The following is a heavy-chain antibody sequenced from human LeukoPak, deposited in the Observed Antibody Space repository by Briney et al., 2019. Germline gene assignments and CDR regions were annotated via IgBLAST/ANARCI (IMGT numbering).Heavy chain of an antibody. J-gene: IGHJ4*02. D-gene: IGHD1-26*01. Sequence: GGSLRLSCAASGFTFSSYAMSWVRQAPGKGLEWVSAISGSGGSTYYADSVKGRFTISRDNSKNTLYLQMNSLRAEDTAVYYCAKEGATQVRGSYPFYFDYWGQGTLVTVSS. CDR2: ISGSGGST. CDR1: GFTFSSYA. V-gene: IGHV3-23*01. CDR3: AKEGATQVRGSYPFYFDY.